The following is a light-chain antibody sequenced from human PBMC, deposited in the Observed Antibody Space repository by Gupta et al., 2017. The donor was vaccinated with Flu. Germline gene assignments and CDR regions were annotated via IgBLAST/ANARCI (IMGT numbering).Light chain of an antibody. J-gene: IGKJ4*01. V-gene: IGKV1-9*01. CDR1: QGISSY. CDR2: AAS. CDR3: QQLNIYS. Sequence: DIQLTQSPSFLSASVGDRVTITCRASQGISSYLAWYQQKPGKAPKLLIYAASTLKSGVPSRFSGSGSGTEFTLTSSSLQTEDFETYYCQQLNIYSFGGGTKVEIK.